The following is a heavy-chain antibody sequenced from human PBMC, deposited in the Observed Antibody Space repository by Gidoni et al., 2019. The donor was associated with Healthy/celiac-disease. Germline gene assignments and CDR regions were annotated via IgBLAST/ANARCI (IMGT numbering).Heavy chain of an antibody. V-gene: IGHV4-34*01. CDR2: INHSGST. Sequence: QVQLQQWGAGLLKPSETLSLTCAVYDGSFSGYYWRWLRQPPGKGLEWIGEINHSGSTNYNPSLKSRVTISVDTSKNQFSLKLSSVTAADTAVYYCARAPTGVSSSSPYHFDYWGQGTLVTVSS. CDR1: DGSFSGYY. D-gene: IGHD6-6*01. J-gene: IGHJ4*02. CDR3: ARAPTGVSSSSPYHFDY.